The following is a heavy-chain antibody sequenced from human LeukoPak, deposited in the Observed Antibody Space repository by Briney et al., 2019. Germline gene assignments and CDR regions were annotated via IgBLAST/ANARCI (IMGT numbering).Heavy chain of an antibody. V-gene: IGHV1-2*02. Sequence: ASVKVSCKASGYTFTSNGISWVRQAPGQGLEWMGWIYPNSGGTNYAQKFQGRVTMTRDTSISTGYMELSSLRSDDTAVYYCARAKGVAGIFDWFDPWGQGTLVTVSS. CDR3: ARAKGVAGIFDWFDP. J-gene: IGHJ5*02. CDR2: IYPNSGGT. D-gene: IGHD6-19*01. CDR1: GYTFTSNG.